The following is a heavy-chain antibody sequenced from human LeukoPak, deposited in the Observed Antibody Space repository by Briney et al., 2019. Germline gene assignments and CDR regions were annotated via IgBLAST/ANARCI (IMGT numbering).Heavy chain of an antibody. D-gene: IGHD2-15*01. CDR3: ARVYCTGGSCAALGIDY. V-gene: IGHV4-59*01. CDR2: VYYNGNT. J-gene: IGHJ4*02. Sequence: PSETLSLTCTVSGGSISSYYWSWIRQPPGKGLEWIGYVYYNGNTNYSPSLKSRVTISIDTPKNHFSLELSSVTAADTAVYYCARVYCTGGSCAALGIDYWGQGTLATVSS. CDR1: GGSISSYY.